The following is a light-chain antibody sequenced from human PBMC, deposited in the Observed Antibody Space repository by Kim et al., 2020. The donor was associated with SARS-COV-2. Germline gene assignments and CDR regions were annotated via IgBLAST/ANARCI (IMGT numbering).Light chain of an antibody. CDR3: QQYGTSPRT. CDR1: QSVSSTY. CDR2: GTS. V-gene: IGKV3-20*01. J-gene: IGKJ4*01. Sequence: STGQGATLSCRASQSVSSTYVAWYQQKSGQAPRLLIYGTSTRATGTPDRFSGSGSGTDFTLTISRLEPEDFAVYYCQQYGTSPRTFGGGTKVDIK.